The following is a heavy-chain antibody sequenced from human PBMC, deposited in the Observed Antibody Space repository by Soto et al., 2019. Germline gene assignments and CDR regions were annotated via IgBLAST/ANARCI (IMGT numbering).Heavy chain of an antibody. D-gene: IGHD3-3*01. CDR1: GGSISSGDYY. V-gene: IGHV4-30-4*01. J-gene: IGHJ5*02. Sequence: PSETLSLTCTVSGGSISSGDYYWSWIRQPPGKGLEWIGYIYYSGSTYYNPSLKSRVTISVDTSKNQFSLKLSSVTAADTAVYYCASALRFLEWLSPSGWFDPWGQGTLVTVSS. CDR2: IYYSGST. CDR3: ASALRFLEWLSPSGWFDP.